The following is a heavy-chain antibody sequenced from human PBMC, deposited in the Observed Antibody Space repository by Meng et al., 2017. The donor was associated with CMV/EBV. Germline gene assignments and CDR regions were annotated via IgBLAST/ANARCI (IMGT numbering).Heavy chain of an antibody. CDR2: IYYSGST. D-gene: IGHD6-13*01. J-gene: IGHJ4*02. CDR1: GGSISGGGYY. CDR3: ARGGIAAAGSDFFDY. V-gene: IGHV4-31*02. Sequence: SGGSISGGGYYWSWIRQHPGKGLEWIGYIYYSGSTYYNPSLKSRVTISVDTSKNQFSLKLSSVTAADTAVYYCARGGIAAAGSDFFDYWGQGTLVTVSS.